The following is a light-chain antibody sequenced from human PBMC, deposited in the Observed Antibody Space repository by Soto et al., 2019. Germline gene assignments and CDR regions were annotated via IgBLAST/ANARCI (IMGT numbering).Light chain of an antibody. CDR1: QSVSRSY. CDR3: QQYGDSPRT. J-gene: IGKJ1*01. Sequence: EIVLTQSPGTLSLSPGERATLSCRASQSVSRSYLAWYQQKPGQAPRLLIYGASSRATGIPDRFSGSGSGXXXXXXXXXXEPEDFAVYYCQQYGDSPRTLGQGTKVEIK. CDR2: GAS. V-gene: IGKV3-20*01.